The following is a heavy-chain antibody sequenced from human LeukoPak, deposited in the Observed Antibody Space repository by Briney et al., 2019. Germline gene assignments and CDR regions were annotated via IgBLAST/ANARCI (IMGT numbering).Heavy chain of an antibody. J-gene: IGHJ4*02. Sequence: PGGSLRLSCAASGFTFSSFIMNWVRQAPGKGLEWVSSITGNSASTYYADSVKGRFTISRDNSKNTLYLQMNSLRAEDTAVYFCAKLDYYDTHWGQGTLVTVSS. CDR1: GFTFSSFI. CDR3: AKLDYYDTH. D-gene: IGHD3-22*01. V-gene: IGHV3-23*01. CDR2: ITGNSAST.